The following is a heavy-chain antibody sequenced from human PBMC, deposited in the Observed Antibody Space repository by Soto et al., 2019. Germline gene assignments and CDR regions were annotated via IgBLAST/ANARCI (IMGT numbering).Heavy chain of an antibody. CDR2: TYYRSKWYN. CDR1: GDSVSSNSAA. J-gene: IGHJ5*02. CDR3: VREVGPGHSPSWFDP. Sequence: PSQTLSLTCALSGDSVSSNSAAWNWVRQAPSRGLEWLGRTYYRSKWYNDYAESVISRITINPDTSKNQFSLHLSSVTPEDTAVYFCVREVGPGHSPSWFDPWGQGTLVTVSS. D-gene: IGHD6-13*01. V-gene: IGHV6-1*01.